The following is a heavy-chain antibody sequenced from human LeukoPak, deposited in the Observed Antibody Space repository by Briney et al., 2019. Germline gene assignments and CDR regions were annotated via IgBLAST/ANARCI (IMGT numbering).Heavy chain of an antibody. CDR3: TRDQTPYY. CDR2: IRSQIYGGTP. J-gene: IGHJ4*02. V-gene: IGHV3-49*04. Sequence: GGSLRLSCTGSGFTFGDYAMTWVRQAPGKGLEWVGFIRSQIYGGTPEYAASLKGRFTISRDDSEGVAYLQMNSLKTEDTAVYYCTRDQTPYYWGQGTLVTVSS. CDR1: GFTFGDYA.